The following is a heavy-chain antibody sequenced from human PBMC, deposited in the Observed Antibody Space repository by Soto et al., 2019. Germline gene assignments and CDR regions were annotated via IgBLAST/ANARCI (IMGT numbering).Heavy chain of an antibody. CDR3: TTVLLSTVVTSYGMDV. D-gene: IGHD4-17*01. CDR1: GFTFSNAW. Sequence: EVQLVESGGGLVKPGGSLRLSCAASGFTFSNAWMNWVRQAPGKGLEWVGRIKSKTDGGTTDYAAPVKGRFTISRDDSKNTPYLQMNSLKTEDTAVYYCTTVLLSTVVTSYGMDVWGQGTTVTVSS. CDR2: IKSKTDGGTT. V-gene: IGHV3-15*07. J-gene: IGHJ6*02.